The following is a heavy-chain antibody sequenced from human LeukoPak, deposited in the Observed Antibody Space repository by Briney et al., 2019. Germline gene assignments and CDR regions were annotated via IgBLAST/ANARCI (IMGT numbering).Heavy chain of an antibody. CDR2: ISWNSGSI. Sequence: PGGSLRLSCAASGFTFDDYAMHWVRQAPGKGLEWVSGISWNSGSIGYADSVKGRFTISRDNAKNSLYLQMNSLRAEDTAVYYCARGLRDRYGMDVWGQGTTVTVSS. J-gene: IGHJ6*02. CDR1: GFTFDDYA. V-gene: IGHV3-9*01. D-gene: IGHD5-12*01. CDR3: ARGLRDRYGMDV.